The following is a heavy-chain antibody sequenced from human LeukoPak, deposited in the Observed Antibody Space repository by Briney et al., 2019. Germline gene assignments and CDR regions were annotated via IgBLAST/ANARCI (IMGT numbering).Heavy chain of an antibody. J-gene: IGHJ4*02. V-gene: IGHV3-33*06. CDR2: IWYDGSNK. CDR3: AKERNSSGYDYVFAY. D-gene: IGHD5-12*01. Sequence: GGSLRLSCAASGFTFSSYGMHWVRQAPGKGLEWVAVIWYDGSNKYYADSVKGRFTISRDNSKNTLYLQMNSLRAEDTAVYYCAKERNSSGYDYVFAYWGQGTLVTFSS. CDR1: GFTFSSYG.